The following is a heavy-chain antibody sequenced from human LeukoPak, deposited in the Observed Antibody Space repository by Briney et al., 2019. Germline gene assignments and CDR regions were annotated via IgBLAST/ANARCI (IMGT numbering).Heavy chain of an antibody. J-gene: IGHJ4*02. CDR2: IKQDGSEK. Sequence: GGSLRLSCAASGFTLSSYWMGWVRQAPGKGLEWVANIKQDGSEKYYVDSVKGRFTISRDNAKNSLYLQMNSLRAEDTAVYYCAKMIVGATGGWGQGTLVTVSS. CDR3: AKMIVGATGG. D-gene: IGHD1-26*01. V-gene: IGHV3-7*01. CDR1: GFTLSSYW.